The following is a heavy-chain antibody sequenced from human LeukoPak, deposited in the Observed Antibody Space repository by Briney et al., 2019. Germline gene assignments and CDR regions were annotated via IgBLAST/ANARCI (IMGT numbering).Heavy chain of an antibody. D-gene: IGHD1-26*01. V-gene: IGHV4-59*01. CDR3: ARDRSPYYFDY. CDR1: GGSISSYY. J-gene: IGHJ4*02. CDR2: IYSSGST. Sequence: PSETLSLTCTVSGGSISSYYWSWIRQPPGKGLEWIGYIYSSGSTNYSPSLKSRVTISVDTSKNQFSLKLSSVTAADTAVYYCARDRSPYYFDYWGQGTLVTVSS.